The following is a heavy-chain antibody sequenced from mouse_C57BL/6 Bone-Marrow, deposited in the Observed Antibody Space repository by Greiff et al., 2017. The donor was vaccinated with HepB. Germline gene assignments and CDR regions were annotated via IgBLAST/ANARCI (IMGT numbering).Heavy chain of an antibody. D-gene: IGHD2-4*01. CDR2: IYPGSGNT. J-gene: IGHJ3*01. Sequence: QVQLQQSGAVLVRPGASVKLSCKASGYTFTDYYINWVKQRPGQGLEWIARIYPGSGNTYYNEKFKGKATLTAEKSSRTAYMQLSSLTSEDSAVYFCARSYYDYGFAYWGQGTLVTVSA. V-gene: IGHV1-76*01. CDR1: GYTFTDYY. CDR3: ARSYYDYGFAY.